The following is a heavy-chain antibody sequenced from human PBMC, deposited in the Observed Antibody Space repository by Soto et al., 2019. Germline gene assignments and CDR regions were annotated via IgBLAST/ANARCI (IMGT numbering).Heavy chain of an antibody. CDR2: ISGSGGST. CDR3: AGRIRGPDYFDY. CDR1: GFTFSSYA. V-gene: IGHV3-23*01. D-gene: IGHD3-3*02. J-gene: IGHJ4*02. Sequence: EVQLLESGGGLVQPGGSLRLSCAASGFTFSSYAMSWVRQAPGKGLEWVSAISGSGGSTYYADSVKGRFTISRDNSKNTLYLQMNSLRAEDTAVYYCAGRIRGPDYFDYWGQGTLVTVSS.